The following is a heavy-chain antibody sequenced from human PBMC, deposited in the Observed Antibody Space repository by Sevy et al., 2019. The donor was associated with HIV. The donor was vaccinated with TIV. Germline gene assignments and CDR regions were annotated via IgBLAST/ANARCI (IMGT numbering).Heavy chain of an antibody. CDR2: IIPIFGTA. CDR3: ARGFYYDTSGSYYAMDV. Sequence: ASVKVSCKPSGGTFSSYAFCWVRQAPAPGLEWMGGIIPIFGTANYAQKFQGRVTITADESTGTAYMQLSSLRSEDTAVYYCARGFYYDTSGSYYAMDVWGQGTTVTVSS. D-gene: IGHD3-22*01. J-gene: IGHJ6*02. V-gene: IGHV1-69*13. CDR1: GGTFSSYA.